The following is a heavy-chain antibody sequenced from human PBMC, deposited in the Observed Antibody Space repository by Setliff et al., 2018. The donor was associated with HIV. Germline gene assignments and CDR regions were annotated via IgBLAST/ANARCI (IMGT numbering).Heavy chain of an antibody. D-gene: IGHD2-21*01. Sequence: ASVKVSCKASGYTVTTYGISWVRQAPGQGLEWMGWFNTETRNPMYAQAFKGRLVFSLDNSKNTLDLQINSLRPEDTAVYYCVTRYCGESICPEFDYWGQGTLVTVSS. CDR1: GYTVTTYG. CDR3: VTRYCGESICPEFDY. V-gene: IGHV7-4-1*02. CDR2: FNTETRNP. J-gene: IGHJ4*02.